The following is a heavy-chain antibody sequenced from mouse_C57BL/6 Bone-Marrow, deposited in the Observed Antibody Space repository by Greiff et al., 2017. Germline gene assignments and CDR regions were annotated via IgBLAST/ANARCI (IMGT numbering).Heavy chain of an antibody. CDR2: IYPRSGNT. D-gene: IGHD2-5*01. Sequence: QVQLQQSGAELARPGASVKLSCKASGYTFTSYGISWVKQRTGQGLEWIGEIYPRSGNTYYNEKFKGKATLTAAKSSSTAYMELRSLTSEDSAVYFCAREGAYYSNYDFAYWGQGTLVTVSA. CDR1: GYTFTSYG. J-gene: IGHJ3*01. V-gene: IGHV1-81*01. CDR3: AREGAYYSNYDFAY.